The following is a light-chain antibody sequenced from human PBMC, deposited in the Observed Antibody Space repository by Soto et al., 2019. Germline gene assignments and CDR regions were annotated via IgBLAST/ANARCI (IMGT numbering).Light chain of an antibody. J-gene: IGKJ5*01. CDR1: QDIGSW. CDR2: AAS. V-gene: IGKV1-12*01. CDR3: QQAYSFPIT. Sequence: DIQMTQSPSSVSASVGDRVTITCRASQDIGSWLAWYQQKPGRAPKLLIYAASSLRSGVPLRFSGSGSGTDFTLTISSLQPEDFVTYYCQQAYSFPITFGQGTRLDIK.